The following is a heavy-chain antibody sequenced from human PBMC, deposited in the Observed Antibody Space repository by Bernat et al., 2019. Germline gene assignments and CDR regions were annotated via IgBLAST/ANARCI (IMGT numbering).Heavy chain of an antibody. Sequence: EVQLVESGGGLVKPGGSLRLSCAASGFTFSSYSMNWVRQAPGKGLEWVSSISSSSSYIYYADSVKGRFTISRDNAKNSLYLQMNSLRAEDTAVYYCAREDSSGKTPPYRWFDPWGQGTLVTVSS. V-gene: IGHV3-21*01. J-gene: IGHJ5*02. D-gene: IGHD3-22*01. CDR1: GFTFSSYS. CDR2: ISSSSSYI. CDR3: AREDSSGKTPPYRWFDP.